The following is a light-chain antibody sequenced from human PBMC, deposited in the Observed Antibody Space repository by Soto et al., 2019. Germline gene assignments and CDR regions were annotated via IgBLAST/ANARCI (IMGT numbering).Light chain of an antibody. CDR1: SANIKTNG. J-gene: IGLJ2*01. CDR2: SNS. Sequence: QSVLAQPPSASGTPGQTVTISCSGGSANIKTNGVSWYQQVPGAAPKLLIYSNSQRPSGAPDRFSGSKSGTSASLAISGLQSEDEATYHCSTWDDSLNSLIFGGGTQLTVL. CDR3: STWDDSLNSLI. V-gene: IGLV1-44*01.